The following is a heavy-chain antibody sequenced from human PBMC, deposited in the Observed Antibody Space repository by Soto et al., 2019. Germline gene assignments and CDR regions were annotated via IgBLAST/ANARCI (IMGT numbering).Heavy chain of an antibody. CDR1: GFTFSSYG. CDR2: ISYDGSNK. D-gene: IGHD3-10*01. CDR3: AKVVPDGSGTYLDFDY. Sequence: GGSLRLSCAASGFTFSSYGMHWVRQAPGKGLEWVAVISYDGSNKYYADSVKGRFTISRDNSKNTLYLQMSSLRAEDTAAYYCAKVVPDGSGTYLDFDYWGQGTLVTVSS. V-gene: IGHV3-30*18. J-gene: IGHJ4*02.